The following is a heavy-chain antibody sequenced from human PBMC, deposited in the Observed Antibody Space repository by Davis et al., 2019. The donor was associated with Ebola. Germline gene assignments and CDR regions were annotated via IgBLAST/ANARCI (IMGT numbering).Heavy chain of an antibody. D-gene: IGHD6-13*01. Sequence: ASVKVSCKASGGTFSSYAISWVRQAPGQGLEWMGWISAYNGNTNYAQKLQGRVTMTTDTSTSTAYMELRSLRSDDTAVYYCARSVIAAAEEYFQHWGQGTLVTVSS. CDR1: GGTFSSYA. CDR3: ARSVIAAAEEYFQH. CDR2: ISAYNGNT. V-gene: IGHV1-18*01. J-gene: IGHJ1*01.